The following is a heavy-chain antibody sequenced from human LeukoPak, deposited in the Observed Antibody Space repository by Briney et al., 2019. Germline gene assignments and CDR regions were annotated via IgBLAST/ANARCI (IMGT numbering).Heavy chain of an antibody. Sequence: PGRSLRLSCAASGMTFRNYGFHWVRQAPGKGLEWVTIIWYDGSNEYYADSVKGRFAFSRDNSKNTLYLQMNNLRVEDTAVYYCATSRGSYYMDVWGKGITVTVSS. CDR3: ATSRGSYYMDV. CDR2: IWYDGSNE. CDR1: GMTFRNYG. J-gene: IGHJ6*03. V-gene: IGHV3-33*01. D-gene: IGHD1-26*01.